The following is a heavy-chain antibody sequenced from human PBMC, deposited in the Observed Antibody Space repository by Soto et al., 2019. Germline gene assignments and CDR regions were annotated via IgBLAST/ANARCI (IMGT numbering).Heavy chain of an antibody. CDR2: IYYSGST. CDR3: ARHLEYMVRGVITSDWFDP. V-gene: IGHV4-59*08. D-gene: IGHD3-10*01. CDR1: GGSISSYY. J-gene: IGHJ5*02. Sequence: SETLSLTCTVSGGSISSYYWSWIRQPPGKGLEWIGYIYYSGSTNYNPSLKSRVTISVDTSKNQFSPKLSSVTAADTAVYYCARHLEYMVRGVITSDWFDPWGQGTLVTVSS.